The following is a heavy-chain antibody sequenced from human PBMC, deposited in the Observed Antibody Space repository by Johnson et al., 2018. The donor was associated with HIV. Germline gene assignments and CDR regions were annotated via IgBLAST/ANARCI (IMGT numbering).Heavy chain of an antibody. Sequence: VQLVESGGGLVKPGGSLRLSCAASGFTFSDYYMSWIRQAPGKGLEYVANVNQDGSAKFYVDSVKGRFTISRDNAKNSLYLQMNSLRAEDTAVYYCARAYYTFWSGYDAFDIWGQGTMVTVSS. D-gene: IGHD3-3*01. CDR2: VNQDGSAK. V-gene: IGHV3-7*04. J-gene: IGHJ3*02. CDR3: ARAYYTFWSGYDAFDI. CDR1: GFTFSDYY.